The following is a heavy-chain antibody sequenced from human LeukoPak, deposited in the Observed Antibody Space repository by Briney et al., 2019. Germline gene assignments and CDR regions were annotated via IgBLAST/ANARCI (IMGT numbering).Heavy chain of an antibody. CDR1: GYTFTSYG. CDR2: ISAYNGNT. Sequence: GASVTVSCKASGYTFTSYGISWVRQAPGQGLEWMGWISAYNGNTNYAQKLQGRVTMTTDTSTSTAYMELRSLRSDDTAVYYCARVRDILTGYYRDAFDIWGQGTMVTVSS. D-gene: IGHD3-9*01. J-gene: IGHJ3*02. V-gene: IGHV1-18*01. CDR3: ARVRDILTGYYRDAFDI.